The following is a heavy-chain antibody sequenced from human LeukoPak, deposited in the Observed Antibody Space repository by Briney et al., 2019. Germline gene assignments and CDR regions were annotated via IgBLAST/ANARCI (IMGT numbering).Heavy chain of an antibody. J-gene: IGHJ3*02. D-gene: IGHD3-3*01. Sequence: GGSLRLSCAASGFTFSSYSMNWVRQAPGKGLEWVSSISGSSSYIYYADSVKGRFTISRDNAKNSLYLQMNSLRAEDTAVYYCARAASTRRGFLEWSLRAFDIWGQGTMVTVSS. CDR2: ISGSSSYI. CDR1: GFTFSSYS. CDR3: ARAASTRRGFLEWSLRAFDI. V-gene: IGHV3-21*01.